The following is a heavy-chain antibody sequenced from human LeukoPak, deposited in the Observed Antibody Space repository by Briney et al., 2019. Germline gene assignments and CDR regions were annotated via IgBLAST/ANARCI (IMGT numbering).Heavy chain of an antibody. CDR2: INHSGST. D-gene: IGHD3-3*01. V-gene: IGHV4-34*01. CDR3: ARTRKVWSGYFAFDI. Sequence: YPSETLSLTCAVYGGSFSGYYWSWIRQPPGKGLDWIGEINHSGSTNYNPSLKSRVTISVDTSKNQFSLKLSSVTAADTAVYYCARTRKVWSGYFAFDIWGQGTMVTVSS. CDR1: GGSFSGYY. J-gene: IGHJ3*02.